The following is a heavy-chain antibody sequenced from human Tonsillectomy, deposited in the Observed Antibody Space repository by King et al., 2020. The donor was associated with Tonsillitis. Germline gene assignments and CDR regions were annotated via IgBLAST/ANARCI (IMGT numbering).Heavy chain of an antibody. CDR3: ARDLTYAFDY. Sequence: VQLVESGGGLVQPGGSLRLSCAASGFTFSGYSMNWVRQAPGKGLGWLSYISGSGSPIKYAESVKGRFTISRDNAKNSLYLQMNSLRAEDTAVYYCARDLTYAFDYWGQGTLVTVSS. V-gene: IGHV3-48*01. CDR1: GFTFSGYS. CDR2: ISGSGSPI. D-gene: IGHD3-16*01. J-gene: IGHJ4*02.